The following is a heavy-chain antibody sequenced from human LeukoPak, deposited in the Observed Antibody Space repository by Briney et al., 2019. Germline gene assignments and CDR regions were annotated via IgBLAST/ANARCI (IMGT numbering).Heavy chain of an antibody. J-gene: IGHJ4*02. CDR3: ARARRYLGYCSGGSCYGYFDY. CDR2: IKQGGSEK. Sequence: GGSLRLSCAASGFTFSSYWMSWVRQAPGKGLEWVANIKQGGSEKYYVDSVKGRLTISRDNAKNSLYLQMNSLRAEDTAVYYCARARRYLGYCSGGSCYGYFDYWGQGTLVTVSS. D-gene: IGHD2-15*01. CDR1: GFTFSSYW. V-gene: IGHV3-7*01.